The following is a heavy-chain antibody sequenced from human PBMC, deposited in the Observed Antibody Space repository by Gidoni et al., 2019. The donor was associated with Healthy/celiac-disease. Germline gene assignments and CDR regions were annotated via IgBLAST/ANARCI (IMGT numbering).Heavy chain of an antibody. CDR2: ISSSSSYI. CDR1: GFTFSTYS. Sequence: EVQLVESGGGLVKPGGSLRLSCPASGFTFSTYSMNWVRQAPGKGLEWVSSISSSSSYIYYADSVKGRFTISRDNAKNSLYLQMNSLRAEDTAVYYCARALSGGVCGGDCPALYYYYGMDVWGQGTTVTVSS. D-gene: IGHD2-21*02. CDR3: ARALSGGVCGGDCPALYYYYGMDV. V-gene: IGHV3-21*01. J-gene: IGHJ6*02.